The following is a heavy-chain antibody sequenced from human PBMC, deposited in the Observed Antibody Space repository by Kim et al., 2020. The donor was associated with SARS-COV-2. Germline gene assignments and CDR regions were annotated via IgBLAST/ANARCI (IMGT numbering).Heavy chain of an antibody. V-gene: IGHV1-69*04. Sequence: SVKVSCKSSGGTFSSYAISWVRQAPGQGLEWMGRIIPILGIANYAQKFQGRVTITADKSTSTAYMELSSLRSEDTAVYYCARVGYNWNDVYYYGMDVWG. CDR3: ARVGYNWNDVYYYGMDV. CDR1: GGTFSSYA. D-gene: IGHD1-1*01. CDR2: IIPILGIA. J-gene: IGHJ6*02.